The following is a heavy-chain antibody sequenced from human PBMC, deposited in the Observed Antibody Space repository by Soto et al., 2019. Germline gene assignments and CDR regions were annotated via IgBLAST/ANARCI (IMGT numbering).Heavy chain of an antibody. CDR2: ISGSGGST. V-gene: IGHV3-23*01. J-gene: IGHJ5*02. Sequence: EVQLLESGGGLVQPGGSLRLSCAASGFTFSSYAMSWVRQAPGKGLEWVSAISGSGGSTYYADSEKGRFTISRDNSKNTLYLQMNSLRAEDTAVYYCARSVQKGSGYTPVWFDPWGQGTLVTVSS. D-gene: IGHD2-15*01. CDR1: GFTFSSYA. CDR3: ARSVQKGSGYTPVWFDP.